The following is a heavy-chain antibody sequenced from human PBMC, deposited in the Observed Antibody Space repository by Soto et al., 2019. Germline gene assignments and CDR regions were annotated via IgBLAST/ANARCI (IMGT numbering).Heavy chain of an antibody. J-gene: IGHJ6*02. CDR1: GFTFSSYA. Sequence: PGGSLRLSCAASGFTFSSYAMSWVRQAPGKGLESVAVLSNDGGNEYYADSVKGRFTVSRDNSKNTLYLEMNNLRAEDTAVYFCAKDRSATLYYYGMDVWGQGTTVTVSS. CDR2: LSNDGGNE. CDR3: AKDRSATLYYYGMDV. V-gene: IGHV3-30*18. D-gene: IGHD6-19*01.